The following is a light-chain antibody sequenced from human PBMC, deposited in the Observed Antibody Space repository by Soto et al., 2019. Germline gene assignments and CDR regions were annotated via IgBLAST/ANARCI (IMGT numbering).Light chain of an antibody. CDR3: SSYTRTATRYV. J-gene: IGLJ1*01. CDR2: DVT. V-gene: IGLV2-14*03. Sequence: ALTQPASVSGSPGQSITISCSGTSNDVGAYNFVSWYQQHPGRAPKLILYDVTSRPSNVSIRFSGSKSGNTASLSISGLRPEDEADYFCSSYTRTATRYVFGSGTKVTVL. CDR1: SNDVGAYNF.